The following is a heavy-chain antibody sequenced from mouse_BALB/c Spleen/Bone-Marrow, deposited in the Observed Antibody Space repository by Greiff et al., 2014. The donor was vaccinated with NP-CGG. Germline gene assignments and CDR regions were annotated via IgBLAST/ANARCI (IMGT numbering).Heavy chain of an antibody. CDR3: ARKGAMITHYYAMDY. D-gene: IGHD2-4*01. J-gene: IGHJ4*01. CDR1: GFTFSSFG. V-gene: IGHV5-17*02. Sequence: VQLKQSGGGLVQPGGSRKLSCAASGFTFSSFGTHWVRQAPEKGLEWVAYISNGSSTIYYADTVKGRFTISRDNPKNTLFLQMTRLRSEDTAMYYCARKGAMITHYYAMDYWGQGTSVTVSS. CDR2: ISNGSSTI.